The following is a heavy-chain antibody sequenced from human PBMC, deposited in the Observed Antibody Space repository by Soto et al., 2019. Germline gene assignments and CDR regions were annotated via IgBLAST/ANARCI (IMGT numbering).Heavy chain of an antibody. CDR1: GFTFSDSP. J-gene: IGHJ4*02. CDR3: AKSSYYGDSRYFDS. CDR2: FSGSGGTT. V-gene: IGHV3-23*01. D-gene: IGHD4-17*01. Sequence: EVQLLESGGGLVQPGGSLRLSCAASGFTFSDSPMTWVRQAPGKGLEWVSTFSGSGGTTYYADSVKGRFTISRDNSKNTLFLQMSSLRADDTAAYYCAKSSYYGDSRYFDSWGQGTPVTVSS.